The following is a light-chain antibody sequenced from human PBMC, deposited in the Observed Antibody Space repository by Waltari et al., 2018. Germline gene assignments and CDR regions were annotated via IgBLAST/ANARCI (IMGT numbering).Light chain of an antibody. Sequence: QSVLTQPPSASGTPGQRVTISCSGSSSNIGDNVVNWYQQLPGKAPPLRIYRSDQRHSGVPDRFSGSKSGTIASLAISGLQSADEGDYYCAAWDDSLHGHWVFGGGTKVTVL. V-gene: IGLV1-44*01. CDR3: AAWDDSLHGHWV. CDR1: SSNIGDNV. J-gene: IGLJ3*02. CDR2: RSD.